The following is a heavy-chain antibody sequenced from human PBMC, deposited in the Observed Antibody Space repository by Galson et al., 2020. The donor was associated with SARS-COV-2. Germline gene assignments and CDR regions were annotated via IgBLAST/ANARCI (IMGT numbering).Heavy chain of an antibody. CDR2: INHSGST. V-gene: IGHV4-38-2*01. CDR1: GYSINNDYY. D-gene: IGHD5-18*01. CDR3: ARPLWLWTYAFEV. J-gene: IGHJ3*01. Sequence: SETLSLTCAVSGYSINNDYYWGWIRQHPGKGLVWCGGINHSGSTYYNTSLKSRVTRSLEASTNQFSQKLSPVTAADTAVYYCARPLWLWTYAFEVWGQGTIVTVSS.